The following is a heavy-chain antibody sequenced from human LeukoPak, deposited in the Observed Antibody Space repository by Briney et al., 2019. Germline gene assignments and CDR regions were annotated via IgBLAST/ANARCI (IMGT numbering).Heavy chain of an antibody. D-gene: IGHD2/OR15-2a*01. CDR2: ISYDGSNK. V-gene: IGHV3-30*18. CDR1: GFTFSSYG. J-gene: IGHJ3*02. CDR3: AKVLSMTVDI. Sequence: GGSLRLSCAASGFTFSSYGMHWVRQAPGKGLEWVAAISYDGSNKYYADSVKGRFTISRDNSKNTLYLQMNSLRAEDTAVYYCAKVLSMTVDIWGQGTMVTVSS.